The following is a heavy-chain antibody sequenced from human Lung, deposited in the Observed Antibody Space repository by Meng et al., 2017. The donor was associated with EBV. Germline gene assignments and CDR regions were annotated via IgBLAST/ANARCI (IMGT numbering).Heavy chain of an antibody. CDR2: VYHRGDT. D-gene: IGHD1-7*01. CDR1: GDSISSDIW. J-gene: IGHJ4*02. V-gene: IGHV4-4*02. Sequence: QGQLDEAGPGLVKPSGTLSLTCTVSGDSISSDIWWSWVRQPPGKGLEWIGEVYHRGDTNYNPSLKSRVDISVDKSKNQFYLSLFSVTAADTAVYYCGRDQGRELINHWGQGTLVTVSS. CDR3: GRDQGRELINH.